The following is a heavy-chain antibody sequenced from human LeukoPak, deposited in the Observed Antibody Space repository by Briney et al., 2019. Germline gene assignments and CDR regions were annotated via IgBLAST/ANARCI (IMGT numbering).Heavy chain of an antibody. CDR1: GGSINDYY. CDR3: ARDRSSGYYDSYYYGMDV. J-gene: IGHJ6*02. CDR2: IYYSGTT. V-gene: IGHV4-59*01. D-gene: IGHD3-22*01. Sequence: TSETLSLTCTVSGGSINDYYWSWIRQPPGKGLEWIGYIYYSGTTNYNPSLKSRVTISLDTSKNQFSLKLSSVTAADTAVYYCARDRSSGYYDSYYYGMDVWGQGTTVTVSS.